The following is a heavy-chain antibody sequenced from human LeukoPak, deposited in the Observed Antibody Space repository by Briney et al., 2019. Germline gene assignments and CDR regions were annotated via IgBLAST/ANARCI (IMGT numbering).Heavy chain of an antibody. J-gene: IGHJ4*02. CDR2: INHSGST. Sequence: SETLSLACAVYGGSFSGYYWSWIRQPPGKGLEWIGEINHSGSTNYNPSLKSRVTISVDTSKNQFSLKLSSVTAADTAVYYCARGYAIFRVVITPKYCFDYWGQGTLVTVSS. CDR3: ARGYAIFRVVITPKYCFDY. V-gene: IGHV4-34*01. D-gene: IGHD3-3*01. CDR1: GGSFSGYY.